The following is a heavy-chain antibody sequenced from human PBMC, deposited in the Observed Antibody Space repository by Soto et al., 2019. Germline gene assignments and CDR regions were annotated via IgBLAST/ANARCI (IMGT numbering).Heavy chain of an antibody. CDR1: GGSISSGDYY. J-gene: IGHJ3*01. CDR2: IYYSGST. V-gene: IGHV4-30-4*01. CDR3: ARARLRAVYAFDF. D-gene: IGHD4-17*01. Sequence: PSETLSLTCTVSGGSISSGDYYWSWIRQPPGKGLEWIGYIYYSGSTYYNPSLKSRVTISIDTSKNQFSLKLSSVTAADTAMYYCARARLRAVYAFDFWGQGTMVTVSS.